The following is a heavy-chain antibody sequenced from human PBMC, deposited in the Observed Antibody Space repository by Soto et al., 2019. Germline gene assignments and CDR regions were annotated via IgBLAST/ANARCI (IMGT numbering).Heavy chain of an antibody. CDR3: AKDDGLSSSSWYDY. D-gene: IGHD6-13*01. V-gene: IGHV3-23*01. CDR2: ISGSGGST. CDR1: GFTFSSYA. Sequence: PGGSLRLSYAASGFTFSSYAMSWVRQAPGKGLEWVSAISGSGGSTYYADSVKGRFTISRDNSKNTLYLQMNSLRAEDTAVYYCAKDDGLSSSSWYDYWGQGTLVTVSS. J-gene: IGHJ4*02.